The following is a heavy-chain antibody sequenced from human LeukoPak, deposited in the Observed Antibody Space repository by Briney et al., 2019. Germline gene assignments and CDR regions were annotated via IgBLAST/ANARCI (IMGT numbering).Heavy chain of an antibody. Sequence: SQTLSLTCTVSGGSISSGSYYWSWIRQPAGKGLEWIGRIYTSGSTNYNPSLKSRVTISVDTSKNQFSLKLSSVTAADTAVYYCARDREGGSGRYYYYYMDVWGEGTTVTVSS. CDR2: IYTSGST. J-gene: IGHJ6*03. CDR1: GGSISSGSYY. CDR3: ARDREGGSGRYYYYYMDV. V-gene: IGHV4-61*02. D-gene: IGHD3-10*01.